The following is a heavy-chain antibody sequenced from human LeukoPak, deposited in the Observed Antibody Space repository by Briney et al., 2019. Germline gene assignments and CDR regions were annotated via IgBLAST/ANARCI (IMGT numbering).Heavy chain of an antibody. D-gene: IGHD3-22*01. J-gene: IGHJ3*02. CDR1: GFTFSSYS. Sequence: GGSLRLSCAASGFTFSSYSMNWVRQAPGKGLEWVSYISGGSTMIDYSDSVKGRFTISRDNSKNTLYLQMNSLRAEDTAVYYCARRHYYDSSGYFDAFDIWGQGTMVTVSS. CDR2: ISGGSTMI. V-gene: IGHV3-48*01. CDR3: ARRHYYDSSGYFDAFDI.